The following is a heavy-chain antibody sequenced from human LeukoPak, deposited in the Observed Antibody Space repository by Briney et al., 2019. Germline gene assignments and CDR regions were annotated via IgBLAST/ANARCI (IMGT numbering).Heavy chain of an antibody. CDR1: GFTFSLYW. CDR2: IKQDGSQK. Sequence: GGSLTLSCAASGFTFSLYWMNWIRRAPGKGLEWVASIKQDGSQKDYVDSVKGRFTISRDNARNALFLHMNSLRANDSAVYYCARDIPKWEPFDYWGQGTLVTVSS. J-gene: IGHJ4*02. D-gene: IGHD1-26*01. CDR3: ARDIPKWEPFDY. V-gene: IGHV3-7*01.